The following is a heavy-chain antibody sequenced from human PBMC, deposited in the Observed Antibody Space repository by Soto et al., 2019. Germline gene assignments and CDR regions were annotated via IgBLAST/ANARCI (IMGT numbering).Heavy chain of an antibody. CDR2: IIPILGIA. CDR3: ARERGVRGYGHFDY. V-gene: IGHV1-69*04. J-gene: IGHJ4*02. CDR1: GGTFSSYT. D-gene: IGHD5-12*01. Sequence: GASVKVSCKASGGTFSSYTISWVRQAPGQGLEWMGRIIPILGIANYAQKFQGRVTITADKSTSTAYMELSSLRSEDTAVYYCARERGVRGYGHFDYWGQGTLVTVSS.